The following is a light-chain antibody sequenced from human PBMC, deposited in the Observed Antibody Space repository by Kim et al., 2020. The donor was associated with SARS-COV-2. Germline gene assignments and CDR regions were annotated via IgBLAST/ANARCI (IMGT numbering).Light chain of an antibody. Sequence: QSALTQPRSVSGSPGQSVTISCTGTSSDVGSYNYVSWYQQHPGKAPKLMIYDVSKRPSGVPDRFSGSKSGNTDSLTISGLQAEDEADYYCCSYAGSYTWVFGGGTQLTVL. J-gene: IGLJ3*02. CDR1: SSDVGSYNY. CDR3: CSYAGSYTWV. V-gene: IGLV2-11*01. CDR2: DVS.